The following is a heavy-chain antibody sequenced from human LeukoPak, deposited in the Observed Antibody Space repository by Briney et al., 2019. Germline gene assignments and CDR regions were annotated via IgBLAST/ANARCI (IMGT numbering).Heavy chain of an antibody. D-gene: IGHD5-12*01. CDR2: ISYDGSNK. CDR1: GFTFSSYA. Sequence: GGSLRLSCAASGFTFSSYAMHWVRQAPGKGLEWVAVISYDGSNKYYADSVKGRFTTSRDDSKNTLYLQMNTLRAEDTAVYYCARGGSGSYYYYFYYMDVWGKGTTVTVSS. J-gene: IGHJ6*03. CDR3: ARGGSGSYYYYFYYMDV. V-gene: IGHV3-30-3*01.